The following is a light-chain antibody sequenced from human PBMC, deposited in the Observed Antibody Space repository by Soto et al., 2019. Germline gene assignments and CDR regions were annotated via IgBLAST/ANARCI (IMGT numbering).Light chain of an antibody. CDR2: VNI. Sequence: QSVLTQPPSVSGAPGQTVTISCTGSSSNIGAGYDVHWYQQLPGTAPKLLIYVNINRPSGVPDRFSGSKSGTSASLAITGLQTEDEADYYCQSYDNSLSAWVCGGGTKLTVL. CDR3: QSYDNSLSAWV. V-gene: IGLV1-40*01. J-gene: IGLJ3*02. CDR1: SSNIGAGYD.